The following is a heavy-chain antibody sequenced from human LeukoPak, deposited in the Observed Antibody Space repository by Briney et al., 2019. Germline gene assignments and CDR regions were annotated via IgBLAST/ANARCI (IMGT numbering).Heavy chain of an antibody. D-gene: IGHD3-22*01. V-gene: IGHV4-61*02. J-gene: IGHJ4*02. CDR2: SYTSGST. CDR3: AREKYYYYDSSGYHPIDY. Sequence: SQTLSLTCTVSGGSISSGSYYWSWIRQPAGKGLEWSVRSYTSGSTNYNPSLNSRVTISVDTSNNQFSLKLSSVTAINTAVYYCAREKYYYYDSSGYHPIDYWGQGTLVTASS. CDR1: GGSISSGSYY.